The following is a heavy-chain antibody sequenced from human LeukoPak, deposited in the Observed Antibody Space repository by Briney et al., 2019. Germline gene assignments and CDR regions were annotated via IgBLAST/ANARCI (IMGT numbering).Heavy chain of an antibody. D-gene: IGHD3-3*01. J-gene: IGHJ6*02. Sequence: SVKVSCKASGGTFSSYAISWVRQAPGQGLEWMGGIIPIFGTANYAQKFQGRVTVTADESTSTAYMELSSLRSEDTAVYYCARDPLNTIFGVVIIGSYGMDVWGQGTTVTVSS. CDR2: IIPIFGTA. CDR3: ARDPLNTIFGVVIIGSYGMDV. CDR1: GGTFSSYA. V-gene: IGHV1-69*13.